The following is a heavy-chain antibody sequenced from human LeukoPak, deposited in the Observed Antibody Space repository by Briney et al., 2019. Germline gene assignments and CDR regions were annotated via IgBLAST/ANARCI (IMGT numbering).Heavy chain of an antibody. CDR2: INPNSGGT. J-gene: IGHJ4*02. V-gene: IGHV1-2*02. Sequence: ASVKVSCKASGYTFTGYYMHWVRQAPGQGLEWMGWINPNSGGTNYAQKLQGRVTMTTDTSASTAYMELSSLRSEDMAVYYCARATRSGTYFFDYWGQGTLVTVSS. CDR1: GYTFTGYY. D-gene: IGHD3-10*01. CDR3: ARATRSGTYFFDY.